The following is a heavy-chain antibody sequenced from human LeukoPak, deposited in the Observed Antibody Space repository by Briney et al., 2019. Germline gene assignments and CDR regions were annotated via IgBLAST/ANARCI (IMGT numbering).Heavy chain of an antibody. V-gene: IGHV3-21*01. D-gene: IGHD6-6*01. CDR1: GFTFSSYS. CDR2: ISSSSSYI. Sequence: GGSLRLSCAASGFTFSSYSMNWVRQAPGKGLEWVSSISSSSSYIYYADSVKGRFTISRDNAKNSLYLRMNSLRAEDTAVYYCARGVQQLAYFDYWGQGTLVTVSS. CDR3: ARGVQQLAYFDY. J-gene: IGHJ4*02.